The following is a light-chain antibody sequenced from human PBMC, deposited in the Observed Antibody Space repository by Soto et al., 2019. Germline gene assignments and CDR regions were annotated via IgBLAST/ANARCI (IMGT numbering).Light chain of an antibody. CDR1: QSVSSSY. Sequence: EIVLTQSPGTLSLSPGERATLSCRASQSVSSSYLAWYQQKPGQAPRLLIYGASSRATGIPDRFSGSGSGTDFTLTISRLEPEDFAVYYCQQYGSSLTWTFGHAPTVEI. J-gene: IGKJ1*01. V-gene: IGKV3-20*01. CDR3: QQYGSSLTWT. CDR2: GAS.